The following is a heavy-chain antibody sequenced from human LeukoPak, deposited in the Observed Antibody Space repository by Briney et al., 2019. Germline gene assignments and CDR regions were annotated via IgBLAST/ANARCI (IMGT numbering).Heavy chain of an antibody. V-gene: IGHV3-30*04. J-gene: IGHJ4*02. D-gene: IGHD2-2*01. CDR3: ARQDCSPSCYLAY. CDR1: GFTFSGHA. CDR2: ISFDGRNE. Sequence: GGSLRLSCAASGFTFSGHAMHWARQTPGKGLGWVAVISFDGRNEYYADSVKGRFTISRDNSKNTLFLQMNSLRSDDAALYYCARQDCSPSCYLAYWGQGTLVTVSS.